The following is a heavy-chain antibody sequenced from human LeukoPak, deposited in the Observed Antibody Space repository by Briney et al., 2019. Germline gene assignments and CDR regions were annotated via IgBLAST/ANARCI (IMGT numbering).Heavy chain of an antibody. Sequence: GGSLRLSCAASGFTVSSNYMSWVRQAPGKGLEWVSVIYSGGSTYYADSVKGRFTISRDNSKNTLYLQMNSLRAEDTAVYYCARRQRYSSSWPEHYYGMDVWGQGTTVTVSS. D-gene: IGHD6-13*01. CDR2: IYSGGST. V-gene: IGHV3-53*01. CDR1: GFTVSSNY. J-gene: IGHJ6*02. CDR3: ARRQRYSSSWPEHYYGMDV.